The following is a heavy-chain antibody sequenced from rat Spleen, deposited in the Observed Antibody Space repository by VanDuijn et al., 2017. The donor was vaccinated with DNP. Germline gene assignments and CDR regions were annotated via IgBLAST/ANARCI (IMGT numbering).Heavy chain of an antibody. V-gene: IGHV5-58*01. J-gene: IGHJ1*01. D-gene: IGHD1-2*01. Sequence: EVQLVETGGGLVQPGRSLKLSCVASGFTFSSYWMYWIRLAPGKGLEWVASINTDGVRNYYPDSVTGRFTISRDNAETTAYLQMNSLMSEDTATYDSARPYCVYHLFDDFWGPATMATVSS. CDR3: ARPYCVYHLFDDF. CDR2: INTDGVRN. CDR1: GFTFSSYW.